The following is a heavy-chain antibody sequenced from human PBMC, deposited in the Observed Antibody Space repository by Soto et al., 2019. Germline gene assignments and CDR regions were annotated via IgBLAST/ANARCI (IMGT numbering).Heavy chain of an antibody. CDR1: GGSISSGGYY. CDR3: ARGSGYDITDYYYYYYMDV. J-gene: IGHJ6*03. V-gene: IGHV4-31*03. CDR2: IYYSGST. D-gene: IGHD5-12*01. Sequence: TLSLTCTVSGGSISSGGYYWSWIRQHPGKGLEWIGYIYYSGSTYYNPSLKSRVTISVDTSKNQFSLKLSSVTAADTAVYYCARGSGYDITDYYYYYYMDVWGKGTTVTVSS.